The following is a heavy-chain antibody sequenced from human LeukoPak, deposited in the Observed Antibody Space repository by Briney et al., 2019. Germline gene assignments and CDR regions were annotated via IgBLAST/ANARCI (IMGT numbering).Heavy chain of an antibody. Sequence: GGSLRLSCAASRFTFSSYWMHWVRQAPGKGQVWVSRINSDGSSTSYADSVKGRFTISRDNAKNTLYLQMNSLRAEDTAVYFCARDLRGATGIDYWGQGTLVTVSS. J-gene: IGHJ4*02. D-gene: IGHD1-26*01. CDR2: INSDGSST. V-gene: IGHV3-74*01. CDR1: RFTFSSYW. CDR3: ARDLRGATGIDY.